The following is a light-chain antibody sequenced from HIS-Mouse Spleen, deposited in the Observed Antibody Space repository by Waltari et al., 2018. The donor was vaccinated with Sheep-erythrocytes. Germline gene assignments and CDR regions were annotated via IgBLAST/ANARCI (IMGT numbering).Light chain of an antibody. CDR1: QSVSSSY. J-gene: IGKJ1*01. CDR2: GAS. V-gene: IGKV3-20*01. Sequence: EIVLPQSPGTLSLSPGERATLSCRASQSVSSSYLAWYQQKPGQAPRLLIYGASSRATGIPDRLSGSGSGTDFTRTISRLEPEDFAVYYCQQYGSSLRTFGQGTKVEIK. CDR3: QQYGSSLRT.